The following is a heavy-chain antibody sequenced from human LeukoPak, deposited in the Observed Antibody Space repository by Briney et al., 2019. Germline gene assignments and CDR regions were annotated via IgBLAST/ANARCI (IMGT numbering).Heavy chain of an antibody. CDR1: GGTFSNYA. D-gene: IGHD6-19*01. V-gene: IGHV1-69*13. Sequence: GASVKVSCKASGGTFSNYAISWVRQAPGQGLEWMGAIIPIFGTANYAQEFQGRVTITADESTSTAYMELSSLRSEDTAVYYCARILSSSWYEYFHHWGQGTLVTVSS. CDR3: ARILSSSWYEYFHH. J-gene: IGHJ1*01. CDR2: IIPIFGTA.